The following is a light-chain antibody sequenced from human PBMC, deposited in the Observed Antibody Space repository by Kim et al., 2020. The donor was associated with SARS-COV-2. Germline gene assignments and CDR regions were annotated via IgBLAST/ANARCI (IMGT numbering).Light chain of an antibody. CDR1: SLRKYY. V-gene: IGLV3-19*01. CDR2: GKN. J-gene: IGLJ2*01. Sequence: SSELTQDPAVSVALGRTVRITCQGDSLRKYYASWYQQKPGQAPVLVIYGKNNRPSGIPDRFSGSSSGDTVSLTITGAQAEDEADYYCYSRDSSGDLPVFGGGTQLTVL. CDR3: YSRDSSGDLPV.